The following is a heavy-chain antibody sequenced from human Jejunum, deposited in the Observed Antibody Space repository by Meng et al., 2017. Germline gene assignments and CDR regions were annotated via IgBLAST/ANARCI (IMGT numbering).Heavy chain of an antibody. V-gene: IGHV3-48*03. D-gene: IGHD2-8*01. CDR3: VGPNGSFDGSASFDY. CDR2: ISRSGRSI. Sequence: GGSLRLSCAASGFTFSNYEMNWVRQAPGKGLEWLSHISRSGRSINHAASVKGRFTVSRDSAKNSLYLQMNSLRVEDTAGYYCVGPNGSFDGSASFDYWGQGTLVTVSS. J-gene: IGHJ4*02. CDR1: GFTFSNYE.